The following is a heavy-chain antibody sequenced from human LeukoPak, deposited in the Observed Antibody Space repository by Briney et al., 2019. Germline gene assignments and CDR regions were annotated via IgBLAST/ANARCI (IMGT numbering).Heavy chain of an antibody. V-gene: IGHV4-34*01. Sequence: SETLSLTCAVYGGSFSGYYWSWIRQPPGKGLEWIGEINHSGSTNYNPSLKSRVTISVDTSKNQFSLKLSSVTAADTAVYYCARGAGYCSGGSCYYYYYGMDVWGQGTTVTVSS. CDR2: INHSGST. D-gene: IGHD2-15*01. CDR1: GGSFSGYY. J-gene: IGHJ6*02. CDR3: ARGAGYCSGGSCYYYYYGMDV.